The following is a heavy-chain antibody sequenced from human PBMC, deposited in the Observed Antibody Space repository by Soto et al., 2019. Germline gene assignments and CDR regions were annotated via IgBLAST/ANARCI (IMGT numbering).Heavy chain of an antibody. CDR3: ASREGRYYDILTGQAINY. D-gene: IGHD3-9*01. CDR1: GGSISSSSYY. Sequence: PSETLSLTCTVSGGSISSSSYYLGWIRQPPGKGLEWSGSIYYSGSTYYNRSRKSRVTISVDTSKNQFSLKLSSVTAADTAVYYCASREGRYYDILTGQAINYWGQGTLVTVSS. CDR2: IYYSGST. V-gene: IGHV4-39*01. J-gene: IGHJ4*02.